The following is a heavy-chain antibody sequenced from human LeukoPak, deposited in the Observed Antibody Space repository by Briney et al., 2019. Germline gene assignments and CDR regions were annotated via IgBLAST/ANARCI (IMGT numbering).Heavy chain of an antibody. D-gene: IGHD3-22*01. Sequence: PGGSLRLSCAASGFTFSSYAMSWVRQAPGKGLEWVSAISGSGGSTYYADSVKGRFTISRDNSKNTLYLQMNSLRAEDTAVYHCAKDFSRFYYDSSGDYWGQGTLVTVSS. J-gene: IGHJ4*02. V-gene: IGHV3-23*01. CDR1: GFTFSSYA. CDR3: AKDFSRFYYDSSGDY. CDR2: ISGSGGST.